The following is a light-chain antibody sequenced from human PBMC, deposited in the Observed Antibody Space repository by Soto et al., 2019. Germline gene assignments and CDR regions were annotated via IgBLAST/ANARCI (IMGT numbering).Light chain of an antibody. CDR1: QSISSY. Sequence: DLQMTQSPSSLSASVGDRVTITCRASQSISSYLNWYQQKPGKAPNLLIYAASSLQSGVPSRFTGSGSGTDFTLAISSLQPEDFATYHCQQSYSTPHTIGGGTKVEIK. CDR3: QQSYSTPHT. J-gene: IGKJ4*01. V-gene: IGKV1-39*01. CDR2: AAS.